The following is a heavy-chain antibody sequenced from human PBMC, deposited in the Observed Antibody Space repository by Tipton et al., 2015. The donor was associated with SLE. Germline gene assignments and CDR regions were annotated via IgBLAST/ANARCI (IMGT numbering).Heavy chain of an antibody. CDR3: ARDVIAAAGALDY. Sequence: SLRLSCAASGFTSSSYSMNWVRQAPGKGLEWVSSISSSSSYIYYADSVKGRFTISRDNAKNSLYLQMNNLRAEDTAVYYCARDVIAAAGALDYWGQGTLVTVSS. J-gene: IGHJ4*02. V-gene: IGHV3-21*01. CDR1: GFTSSSYS. D-gene: IGHD6-13*01. CDR2: ISSSSSYI.